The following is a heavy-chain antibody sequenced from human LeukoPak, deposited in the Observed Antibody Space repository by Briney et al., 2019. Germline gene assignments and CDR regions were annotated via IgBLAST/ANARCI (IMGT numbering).Heavy chain of an antibody. J-gene: IGHJ4*02. Sequence: GGSLRLSCAASGFTFSSYSMNWVRQAPGKGLEWGSSISSSSSYIYYADSVKGRFTISRDNAKNSLYLQMNSLRAEDTAVYYCARDQYSSGWFDPVDYWGQGTLVTVPS. CDR1: GFTFSSYS. CDR2: ISSSSSYI. CDR3: ARDQYSSGWFDPVDY. D-gene: IGHD6-19*01. V-gene: IGHV3-21*01.